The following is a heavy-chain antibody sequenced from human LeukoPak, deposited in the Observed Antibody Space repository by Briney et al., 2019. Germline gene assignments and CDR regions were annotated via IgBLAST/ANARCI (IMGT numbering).Heavy chain of an antibody. D-gene: IGHD1-26*01. V-gene: IGHV1-69*13. J-gene: IGHJ6*03. CDR1: GGTFSSYA. Sequence: GASVKVSCKASGGTFSSYAISWVRQAPGQGLEWMGGIIPIFGTANYAQKFQGRVTITADESTSTAYMELSSLRSEDTAVYYCARGGVAQRHYYYYMDVWGKGTTVTVSS. CDR2: IIPIFGTA. CDR3: ARGGVAQRHYYYYMDV.